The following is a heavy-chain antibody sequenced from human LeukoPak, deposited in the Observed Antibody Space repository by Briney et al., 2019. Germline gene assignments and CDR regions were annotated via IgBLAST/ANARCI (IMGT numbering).Heavy chain of an antibody. J-gene: IGHJ4*02. CDR3: ARQTCSGLFILP. CDR2: ICYSGNT. D-gene: IGHD3/OR15-3a*01. V-gene: IGHV4-39*01. CDR1: GVSISSSNSY. Sequence: SETLSLTCTVSGVSISSSNSYWGWIRQPPGKGLEWIGSICYSGNTYYNASLKSQVSISIDTSKNQFSLRLTSVTAADTAVYYCARQTCSGLFILPGGQGTLVTVSS.